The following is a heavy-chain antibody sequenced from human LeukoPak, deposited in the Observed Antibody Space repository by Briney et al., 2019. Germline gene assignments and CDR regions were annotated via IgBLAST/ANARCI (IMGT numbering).Heavy chain of an antibody. D-gene: IGHD3-10*01. J-gene: IGHJ4*02. CDR2: ISAYNGNT. Sequence: ASVKVSCKASGYTFANYGISWVRQAPGQGLEWVGYISAYNGNTNYAQELQGRVTMTTDTSTSTAYMELRSLRSDDTAVYYCARDLSFGSGSYQDFWGQGTLVTVSS. CDR3: ARDLSFGSGSYQDF. CDR1: GYTFANYG. V-gene: IGHV1-18*01.